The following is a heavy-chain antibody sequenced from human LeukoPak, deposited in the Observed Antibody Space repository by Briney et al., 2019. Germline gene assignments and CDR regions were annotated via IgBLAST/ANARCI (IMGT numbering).Heavy chain of an antibody. D-gene: IGHD1-26*01. V-gene: IGHV3-21*01. CDR1: GFTFSSYN. CDR3: ARDPYSGSYGNYYYYFMDV. Sequence: GGSLRLSCAASGFTFSSYNKKWVREARGEGLEGVSSVPSGSSYRFYADSVKGRFTISRDNAKNSLYLQMNSLRAEDTAVYYCARDPYSGSYGNYYYYFMDVWGKGTTVTISS. CDR2: VPSGSSYR. J-gene: IGHJ6*03.